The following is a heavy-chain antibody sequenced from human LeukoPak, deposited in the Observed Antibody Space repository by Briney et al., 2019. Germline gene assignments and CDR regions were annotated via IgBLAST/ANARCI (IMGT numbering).Heavy chain of an antibody. CDR2: IKTKTDGGTT. V-gene: IGHV3-15*01. Sequence: PGGSLRLSCAGSGFTFRDAWMSWVRQAPGKGLEWVGRIKTKTDGGTTDYAAPVKGRFTISRDDSQNTLYMEMNSLKTEDTAVYYCTTDRRYSSFYWGQGTLVTVSS. D-gene: IGHD6-19*01. J-gene: IGHJ4*02. CDR1: GFTFRDAW. CDR3: TTDRRYSSFY.